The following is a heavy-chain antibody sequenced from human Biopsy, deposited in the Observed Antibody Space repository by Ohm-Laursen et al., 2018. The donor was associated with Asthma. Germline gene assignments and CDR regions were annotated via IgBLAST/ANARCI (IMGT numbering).Heavy chain of an antibody. CDR3: ARDSPSGSDFDYYYFDY. D-gene: IGHD5-12*01. CDR1: RFTYE. V-gene: IGHV3-30-3*01. Sequence: SLRLSCTATRFTYEMHCVRQAPGKGLEWVAVISYDGSSIYYADSVKGRFTISRDNSKNTLYLQMNGLKAEDTAVYYCARDSPSGSDFDYYYFDYWGQGSLVTVSS. J-gene: IGHJ4*02. CDR2: ISYDGSSI.